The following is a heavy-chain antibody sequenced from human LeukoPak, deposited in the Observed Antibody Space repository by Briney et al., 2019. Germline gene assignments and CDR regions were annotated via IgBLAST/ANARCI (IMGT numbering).Heavy chain of an antibody. D-gene: IGHD3-9*01. Sequence: ASVKVSCKASGYTFTDYFLHWVRQAPGQGLEWMGWINPNSGGTKYAQKFQGRVTMTRDTSISTAYMELSRLRSDDTAVYYCARVDDILTGLDYWGQGTLVTVSS. J-gene: IGHJ4*02. CDR3: ARVDDILTGLDY. CDR2: INPNSGGT. V-gene: IGHV1-2*02. CDR1: GYTFTDYF.